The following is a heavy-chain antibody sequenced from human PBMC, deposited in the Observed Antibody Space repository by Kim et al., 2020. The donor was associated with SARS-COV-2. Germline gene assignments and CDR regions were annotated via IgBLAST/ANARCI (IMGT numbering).Heavy chain of an antibody. V-gene: IGHV1-69*13. D-gene: IGHD3-22*01. CDR1: GGTFSSYA. CDR2: IIPIFGTA. Sequence: SVKVSCKASGGTFSSYAISWVRQAPGQGLEWMGGIIPIFGTANYAQKFQGRVTITADESTSTAYMELSSLRSEDTAVYYCARPYYYDSSRVNYYYGMDVWGQGTTVTVSS. CDR3: ARPYYYDSSRVNYYYGMDV. J-gene: IGHJ6*02.